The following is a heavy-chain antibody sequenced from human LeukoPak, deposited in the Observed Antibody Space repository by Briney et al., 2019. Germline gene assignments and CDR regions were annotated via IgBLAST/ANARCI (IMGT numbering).Heavy chain of an antibody. CDR3: ARVGDILTGYYNAYFDY. V-gene: IGHV4-59*01. Sequence: SETLSLTCTVSGGSISSYYWSWIRQPPGKGLEWIGYIYYSGSTNYNPSLKSRVTITVDTSKNQFSLKLSSVTAADTAVYYCARVGDILTGYYNAYFDYWGQGTLVTVSS. J-gene: IGHJ4*02. D-gene: IGHD3-9*01. CDR2: IYYSGST. CDR1: GGSISSYY.